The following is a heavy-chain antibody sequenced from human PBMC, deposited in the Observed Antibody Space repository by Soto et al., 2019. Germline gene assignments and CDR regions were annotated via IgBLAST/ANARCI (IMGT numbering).Heavy chain of an antibody. Sequence: QITLKESGPTLVKPTQTLTLTCTFSGFSLSTSEVGVGWIRQPPGKALEWLALIYWDDDKRYRPSLKSRLTITKDTSKNQVVLTMTNMDPVDTATYYCAHRGGSTLAFDYWGQGTLVTVSS. J-gene: IGHJ4*02. CDR2: IYWDDDK. CDR1: GFSLSTSEVG. D-gene: IGHD3-3*02. V-gene: IGHV2-5*02. CDR3: AHRGGSTLAFDY.